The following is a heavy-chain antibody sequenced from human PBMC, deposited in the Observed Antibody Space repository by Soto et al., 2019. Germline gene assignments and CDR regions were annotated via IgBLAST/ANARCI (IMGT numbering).Heavy chain of an antibody. Sequence: SVKVSCKASGGTFSSYTISWVRQAPGQGLEWMGRIIPILGIANYAQKFQGRVTITADKSTSTAYMELSSLRAEDTAVYYCARDPGGTDFAEWTYYFDYWGQGTLVTVAS. CDR3: ARDPGGTDFAEWTYYFDY. V-gene: IGHV1-69*04. CDR1: GGTFSSYT. CDR2: IIPILGIA. J-gene: IGHJ4*02. D-gene: IGHD3-3*01.